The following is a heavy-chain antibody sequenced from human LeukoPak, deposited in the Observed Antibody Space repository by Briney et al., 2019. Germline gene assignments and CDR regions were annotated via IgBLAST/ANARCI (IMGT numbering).Heavy chain of an antibody. V-gene: IGHV3-74*01. Sequence: GGSLRLSCAVSGFTFSSYWMHWVRQAPGKGLVWVSRINRDGGSTSYADSVKGRFTISRDNAKNTLYLQMNSLRAEDTAVYYCARARGSYPSEIDYWGQGTLVIVSS. CDR3: ARARGSYPSEIDY. CDR2: INRDGGST. J-gene: IGHJ4*02. D-gene: IGHD1-26*01. CDR1: GFTFSSYW.